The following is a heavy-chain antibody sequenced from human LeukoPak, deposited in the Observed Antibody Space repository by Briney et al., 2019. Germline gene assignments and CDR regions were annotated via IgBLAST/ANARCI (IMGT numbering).Heavy chain of an antibody. CDR1: GFTFSNYG. CDR3: AREHTTVTSLLDY. D-gene: IGHD4-17*01. J-gene: IGHJ4*02. CDR2: IWYDGNNK. Sequence: GRSLRLSCAASGFTFSNYGMHWVRQAPGKGLEWVVVIWYDGNNKYYADSVKGRFTISRDSSKNTMYLQMNSLRAEDTAVYYCAREHTTVTSLLDYWGQGTLVTVSS. V-gene: IGHV3-33*08.